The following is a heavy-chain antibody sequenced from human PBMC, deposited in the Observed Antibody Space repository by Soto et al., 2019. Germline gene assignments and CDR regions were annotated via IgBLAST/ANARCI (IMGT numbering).Heavy chain of an antibody. CDR3: ARILYYGSGSYSTYGMDV. D-gene: IGHD3-10*01. Sequence: QVQLVQSGAEVKKPGSSVKVSCKTSGVSFNNNGIGWVRQAPGHGHEWMGGVSPPFRTSNYARKFQGRISITADASTGTVNMQLSSLTSDDTAQYYCARILYYGSGSYSTYGMDVWGPGTTVTVSS. CDR2: VSPPFRTS. J-gene: IGHJ6*02. CDR1: GVSFNNNG. V-gene: IGHV1-69*01.